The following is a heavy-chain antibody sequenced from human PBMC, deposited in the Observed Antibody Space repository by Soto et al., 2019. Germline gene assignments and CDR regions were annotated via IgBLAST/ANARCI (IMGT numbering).Heavy chain of an antibody. CDR3: AKAQYSSGWGYFDY. D-gene: IGHD6-19*01. CDR2: ISYDGSNK. J-gene: IGHJ4*02. V-gene: IGHV3-30*18. Sequence: VAVISYDGSNKYYADSVKGRFTISRDKSKNTLYLQMNSLRAEDTAVYYCAKAQYSSGWGYFDYWGQGTLVTVSS.